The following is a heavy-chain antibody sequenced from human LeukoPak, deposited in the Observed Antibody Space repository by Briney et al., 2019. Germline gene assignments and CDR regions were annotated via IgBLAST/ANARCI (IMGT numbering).Heavy chain of an antibody. CDR1: GGTFSSYA. Sequence: SVKVSCKASGGTFSSYAISWVRQAPGQGLEWMGGIIPIFGTANYAQKFQGRVTITTDESTSTAYMELSSLRSEDTAVYYCAAYDFWSGYTGSGSLPTTSPQFDYWGQRTLVTVSS. D-gene: IGHD3-3*01. J-gene: IGHJ4*02. CDR2: IIPIFGTA. V-gene: IGHV1-69*05. CDR3: AAYDFWSGYTGSGSLPTTSPQFDY.